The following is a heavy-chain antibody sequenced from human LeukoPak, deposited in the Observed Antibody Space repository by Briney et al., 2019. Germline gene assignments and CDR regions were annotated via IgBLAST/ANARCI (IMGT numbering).Heavy chain of an antibody. J-gene: IGHJ4*02. V-gene: IGHV1-3*01. D-gene: IGHD6-19*01. CDR1: GYTFTNYA. CDR2: INAANGNT. CDR3: ARDLIAVAGPRIDY. Sequence: ASVQVSCKASGYTFTNYAMHWVRQAPGQRLGWMGWINAANGNTKYSQEFQGRITITRDTSASTAYMELSRLRSDDTAVYYCARDLIAVAGPRIDYWGQGTLVTVSS.